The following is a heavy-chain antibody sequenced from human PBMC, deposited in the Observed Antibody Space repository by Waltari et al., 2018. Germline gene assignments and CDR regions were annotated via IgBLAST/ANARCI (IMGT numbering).Heavy chain of an antibody. CDR2: ISGSGGST. Sequence: EVQLLESGGGLVQPGGSLRLSCAASGFTFSSYAMSWVRQAPGMGLERVSAISGSGGSTYYADSVKGRFTISRDNSKNTLYLQMNSLRAEDTAVYYCAKGGTYYDFWSGYYGPVADFDYWGQGTLVTVSS. CDR3: AKGGTYYDFWSGYYGPVADFDY. CDR1: GFTFSSYA. D-gene: IGHD3-3*01. V-gene: IGHV3-23*01. J-gene: IGHJ4*02.